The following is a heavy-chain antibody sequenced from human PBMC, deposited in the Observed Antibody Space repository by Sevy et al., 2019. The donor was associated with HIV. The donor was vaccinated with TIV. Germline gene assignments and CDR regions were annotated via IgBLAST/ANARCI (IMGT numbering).Heavy chain of an antibody. CDR1: GFTFSSYA. CDR2: ISGSGGST. J-gene: IGHJ6*02. Sequence: GGSLRLSCAASGFTFSSYAMSWVRQAPGKGLEWVSAISGSGGSTYYADSVKGRLTISRDNSKNTLYLQMNSLGVEDTAVYYCARVVGYVSGNYYKYYYDLDVWGQGTAVTVSS. CDR3: ARVVGYVSGNYYKYYYDLDV. V-gene: IGHV3-23*01. D-gene: IGHD3-10*01.